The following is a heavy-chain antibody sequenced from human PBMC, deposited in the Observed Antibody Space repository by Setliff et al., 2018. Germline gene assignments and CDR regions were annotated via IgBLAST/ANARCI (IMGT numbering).Heavy chain of an antibody. CDR3: ARVRYYYYMDV. Sequence: SETLSLTCSLSGVTIGGNNYYYWAWIRQPPGKGLEWIGTISYSGGVFYNPSLKSRVAISVDTSKNQFSLKLSSVTAADTAVYYCARVRYYYYMDVWGKGTTVTVSS. V-gene: IGHV4-39*07. CDR2: ISYSGGV. J-gene: IGHJ6*03. CDR1: GVTIGGNNYYY.